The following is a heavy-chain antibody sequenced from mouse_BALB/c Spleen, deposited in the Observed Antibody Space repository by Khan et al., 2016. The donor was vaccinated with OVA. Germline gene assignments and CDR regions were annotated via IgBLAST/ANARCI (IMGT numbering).Heavy chain of an antibody. J-gene: IGHJ3*01. CDR3: TRPTYGPFAY. Sequence: EVELVESGGDLVKPGGSLKLSCAASGFTFSTYAMSWVRQTPDKRLEWVATINTGGDYIYYPDSVKGRFSISRATAKNILDLQMSSLRSEDTAIYYWTRPTYGPFAYWGQGTLVTVSA. V-gene: IGHV5-6*01. CDR1: GFTFSTYA. D-gene: IGHD1-1*01. CDR2: INTGGDYI.